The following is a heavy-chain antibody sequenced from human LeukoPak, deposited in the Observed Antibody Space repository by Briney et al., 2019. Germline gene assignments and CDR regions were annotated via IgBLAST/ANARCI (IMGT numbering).Heavy chain of an antibody. CDR1: GGSFRGYY. D-gene: IGHD6-6*01. Sequence: SETLSLTCAVYGGSFRGYYWNWVRQPPGKGLEWIGYIYYSGSTNYNPSLKSRVTISVDTSKNQFSLKLSSVTAADTAVYYCARGRGYSSSYRFDYWGQGTLVTVSS. CDR3: ARGRGYSSSYRFDY. V-gene: IGHV4-59*01. J-gene: IGHJ4*02. CDR2: IYYSGST.